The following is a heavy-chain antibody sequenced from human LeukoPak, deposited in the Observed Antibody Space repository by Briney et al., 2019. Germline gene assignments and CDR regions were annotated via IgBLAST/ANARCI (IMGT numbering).Heavy chain of an antibody. Sequence: PSETLSLTCTVSGDSVSSGSHYWSWIRQSPGKGLECIGSIRYSGGTYYNPSLKSRVTISVDTSRNQLSLNLSSVTAADTAVYYCARGSAVSTKLRFDPWGQGALVTVS. J-gene: IGHJ5*02. V-gene: IGHV4-61*01. D-gene: IGHD5/OR15-5a*01. CDR3: ARGSAVSTKLRFDP. CDR1: GDSVSSGSHY. CDR2: IRYSGGT.